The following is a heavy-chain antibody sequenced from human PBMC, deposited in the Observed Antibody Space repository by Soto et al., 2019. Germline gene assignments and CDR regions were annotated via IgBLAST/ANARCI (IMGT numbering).Heavy chain of an antibody. CDR1: GGSISSGDYY. Sequence: SETLSLTCTVSGGSISSGDYYWSWIRQPPGKGLEWIGYIYYSGSTYYNPSLKSRVTISVDTSKNQFSLKLSSVTAADTAVYYCARDRHNWNYVTYYYYGMDVWGQGTTVTVSS. V-gene: IGHV4-30-4*01. D-gene: IGHD1-7*01. CDR2: IYYSGST. CDR3: ARDRHNWNYVTYYYYGMDV. J-gene: IGHJ6*02.